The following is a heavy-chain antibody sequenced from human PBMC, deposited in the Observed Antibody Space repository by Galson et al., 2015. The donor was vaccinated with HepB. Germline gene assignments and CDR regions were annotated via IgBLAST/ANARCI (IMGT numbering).Heavy chain of an antibody. CDR2: IYPGDSDT. D-gene: IGHD3-10*01. J-gene: IGHJ3*02. Sequence: QSGAEMKKPGESLKISCKGSGYSFTSYWIGWVRQMPGKGLEWMGIIYPGDSDTRYSPSFQGQVTISADKSISTAYLQWSSLKASDTAMYYRARPITMVQGVSDAFDIWGQGTMVTVSS. V-gene: IGHV5-51*03. CDR3: ARPITMVQGVSDAFDI. CDR1: GYSFTSYW.